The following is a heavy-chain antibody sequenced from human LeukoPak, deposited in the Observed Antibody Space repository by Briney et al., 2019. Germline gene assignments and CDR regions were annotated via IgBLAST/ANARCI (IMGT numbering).Heavy chain of an antibody. CDR1: GFMFSDYY. CDR3: ARDGPGRVSPDY. CDR2: ISGSSSYT. Sequence: PGGSLRLSCAASGFMFSDYYMNWIRQAPGKGLEWVSYISGSSSYTNYADSVKGRFTISRDNAKNSLYLQMNSLRAEDTAVYYCARDGPGRVSPDYWGQGTLVTVSS. D-gene: IGHD6-13*01. V-gene: IGHV3-11*05. J-gene: IGHJ4*02.